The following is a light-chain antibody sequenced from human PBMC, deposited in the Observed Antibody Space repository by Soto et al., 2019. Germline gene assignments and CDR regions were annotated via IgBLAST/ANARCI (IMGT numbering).Light chain of an antibody. CDR1: QRISSW. CDR2: DAS. J-gene: IGKJ1*01. CDR3: QQYQSYSKT. Sequence: DIQMTQSPSTLSASVGDRVTITCRAIQRISSWLAWYQQKPGKAHKVLIYDASSLESGVPSRFSGSGFGTEFTLTITRLQPDDFATYYCQQYQSYSKTFGQGTKVEIK. V-gene: IGKV1-5*01.